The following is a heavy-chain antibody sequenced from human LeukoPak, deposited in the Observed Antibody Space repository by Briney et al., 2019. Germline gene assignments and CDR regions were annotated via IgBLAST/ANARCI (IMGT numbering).Heavy chain of an antibody. CDR2: ISSSSSYI. J-gene: IGHJ4*02. CDR1: GFTFSSYS. CDR3: ARDLAGTPLGDY. Sequence: GGSLRLSCAASGFTFSSYSMNWVRQAPGKGLEWVSSISSSSSYIYYADSLKGRFTISRDNAKNSLYLQMNSLRAEDTAVYYCARDLAGTPLGDYWGQGTLVTVSS. V-gene: IGHV3-21*01. D-gene: IGHD1-1*01.